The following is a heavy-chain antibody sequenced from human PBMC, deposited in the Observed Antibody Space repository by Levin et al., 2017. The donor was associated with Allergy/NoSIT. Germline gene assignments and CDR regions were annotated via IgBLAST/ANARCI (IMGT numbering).Heavy chain of an antibody. Sequence: GESLKISCAASGFTFSGSSMDWVRQAPGKGLVWVSRISTDGSTTAYADSVKGRFTISRDNAKNTLDLQMNSLRVEDTAVYYCARDYLGLSCRGQGTLVTVSS. CDR2: ISTDGSTT. V-gene: IGHV3-74*01. CDR3: ARDYLGLSC. D-gene: IGHD2-15*01. J-gene: IGHJ4*02. CDR1: GFTFSGSS.